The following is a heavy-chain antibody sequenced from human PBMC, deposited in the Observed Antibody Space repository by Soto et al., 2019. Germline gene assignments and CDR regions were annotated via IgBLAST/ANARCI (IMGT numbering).Heavy chain of an antibody. CDR3: AREYSSSWPDAFDI. CDR2: ISYDGSNK. V-gene: IGHV3-30-3*01. D-gene: IGHD6-13*01. J-gene: IGHJ3*02. Sequence: QVQLVESGGGVVQPGRSLRLSCAASGFTFSSYAMHWVRQAPGKGLEWVAVISYDGSNKYYADSVKGRFTISRDNSKNPLYLQMNSLRAEDTAVYYCAREYSSSWPDAFDIWGQGTMVTVSS. CDR1: GFTFSSYA.